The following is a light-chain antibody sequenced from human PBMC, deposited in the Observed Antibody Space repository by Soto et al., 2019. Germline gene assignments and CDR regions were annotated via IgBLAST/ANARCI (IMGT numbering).Light chain of an antibody. CDR3: QQYNGYSRT. V-gene: IGKV1-5*01. CDR1: QSIGDS. Sequence: DIPMTQSPSTLSASVGDRVTITCRASQSIGDSLAWYQQKPGKAPYLLISDVSSLERGVPSRFSGSGSGTEFTLTISSMQPDDFATFSCQQYNGYSRTFGQGTKVEI. J-gene: IGKJ1*01. CDR2: DVS.